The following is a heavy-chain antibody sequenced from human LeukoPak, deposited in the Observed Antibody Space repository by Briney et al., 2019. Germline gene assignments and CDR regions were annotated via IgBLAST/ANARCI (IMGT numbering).Heavy chain of an antibody. D-gene: IGHD1-1*01. CDR1: GFTFDDYA. J-gene: IGHJ3*02. V-gene: IGHV3-9*01. CDR3: ARDGYNWNDEWAFDI. CDR2: ISWNSGSI. Sequence: PGRSLRLSCAASGFTFDDYAMHWVRQAPGKGLEWVSGISWNSGSIGYADSVKGRFTISRDNAKNSLYLQMNSLRAEDTAVYYCARDGYNWNDEWAFDIWGQGTMVTVSS.